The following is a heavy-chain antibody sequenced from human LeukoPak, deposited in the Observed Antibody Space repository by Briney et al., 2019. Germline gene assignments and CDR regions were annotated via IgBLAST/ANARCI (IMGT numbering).Heavy chain of an antibody. V-gene: IGHV3-30*02. J-gene: IGHJ4*02. D-gene: IGHD6-13*01. CDR1: GFTFSSYA. CDR3: AKDLLPRQLVHNY. CDR2: IRYDGSNK. Sequence: GGSLRLSCAASGFTFSSYAMSWVRQAPGKGLEWVAFIRYDGSNKYYADSVKGRFTISRDNSKNTLYLQMNSLRAEDTAVYYCAKDLLPRQLVHNYWGQGTLVTVSS.